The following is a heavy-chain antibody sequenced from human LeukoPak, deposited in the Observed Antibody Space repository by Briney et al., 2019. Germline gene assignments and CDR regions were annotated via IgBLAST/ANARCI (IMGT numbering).Heavy chain of an antibody. CDR2: ISGSGGST. V-gene: IGHV3-23*01. D-gene: IGHD3-9*01. CDR1: GFTFSSYA. J-gene: IGHJ6*02. CDR3: AKGDLQPNYDILTGYYQSGMDV. Sequence: PGGSLRLSCAASGFTFSSYAMSWVRQAPGKGLEWVSAISGSGGSTYYADSVKGRFTISRDNSKNTLYLQMNSLRAEDTAVYYCAKGDLQPNYDILTGYYQSGMDVWGQGTTVTVSS.